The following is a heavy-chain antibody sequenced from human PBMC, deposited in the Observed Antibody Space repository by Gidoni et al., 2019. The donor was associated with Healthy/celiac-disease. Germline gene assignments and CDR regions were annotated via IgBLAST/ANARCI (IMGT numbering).Heavy chain of an antibody. D-gene: IGHD3-22*01. CDR1: GFTVSSNY. CDR2: IYSGGST. CDR3: ARDSRGGYYDSSGYYYYFDY. Sequence: EVQLVESGGGLIQPGGSLRLPCADSGFTVSSNYMRWVRQAPGKGLAWVSVIYSGGSTYYADSVKGRFTISRDNSKNTLYLQMNSLRAEDTAVYYCARDSRGGYYDSSGYYYYFDYWGQGTLVTVSS. J-gene: IGHJ4*02. V-gene: IGHV3-53*01.